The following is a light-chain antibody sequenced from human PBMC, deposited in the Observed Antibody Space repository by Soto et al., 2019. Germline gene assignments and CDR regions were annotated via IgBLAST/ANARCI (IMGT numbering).Light chain of an antibody. J-gene: IGKJ5*01. CDR2: DAS. CDR1: QDISNY. Sequence: DSPITQSPSSLSADVVDIVTIPCQASQDISNYLNWYQQKLGKAPKLLIYDASNLETGVPSRFSGSGSGTDFTFTIISLQPEDIATYYCQQYSHLITFGQGTRLEIK. V-gene: IGKV1-33*01. CDR3: QQYSHLIT.